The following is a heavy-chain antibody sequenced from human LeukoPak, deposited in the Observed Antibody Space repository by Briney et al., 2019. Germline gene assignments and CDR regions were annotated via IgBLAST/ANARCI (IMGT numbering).Heavy chain of an antibody. D-gene: IGHD4-23*01. CDR1: GFTFSSYG. CDR3: ARTTVVSPRAFDY. Sequence: GGSLRLSCAASGFTFSSYGMHWVRQAPGKGLEWVAVISYDGSNKYYADSVKGRFTISRDNSKNTLYLQMNSLRAEDTAVYYCARTTVVSPRAFDYWGQGTLVTVSS. CDR2: ISYDGSNK. J-gene: IGHJ4*02. V-gene: IGHV3-30*03.